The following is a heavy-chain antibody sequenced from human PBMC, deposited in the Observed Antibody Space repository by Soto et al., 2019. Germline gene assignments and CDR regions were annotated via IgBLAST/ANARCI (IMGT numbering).Heavy chain of an antibody. CDR2: ISGTSSTI. D-gene: IGHD5-18*01. CDR3: PRDHVERAMNY. Sequence: GSLRLSCAASGFTFSTYNMNWVRQAPGKGLEWVSYISGTSSTIYYADSVKGRFTISRDNAKNSLYLQINSLRDEDTAVYYCPRDHVERAMNYWGQGT. CDR1: GFTFSTYN. J-gene: IGHJ4*02. V-gene: IGHV3-48*02.